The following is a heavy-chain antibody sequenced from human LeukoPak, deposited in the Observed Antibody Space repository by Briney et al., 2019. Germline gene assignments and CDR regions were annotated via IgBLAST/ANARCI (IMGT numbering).Heavy chain of an antibody. V-gene: IGHV1-69*06. CDR3: ARGSSSRHDAFDI. CDR1: GGTFSSYA. J-gene: IGHJ3*02. Sequence: SVKVSCKASGGTFSSYAITWVRQAPGQGLEWMGGIIPIFGTANYAQKFQGRVTITADKSTSTAYMELSSLRSEDTAVYYCARGSSSRHDAFDIWGQGTMVTVSS. D-gene: IGHD6-6*01. CDR2: IIPIFGTA.